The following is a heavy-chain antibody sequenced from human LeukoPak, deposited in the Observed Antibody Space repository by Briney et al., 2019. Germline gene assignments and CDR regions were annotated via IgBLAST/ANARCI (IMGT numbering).Heavy chain of an antibody. CDR2: INHSGST. J-gene: IGHJ4*02. Sequence: ASETLSPTCAVYGGSFSGYYWSWIRQPPGKGLEWIGEINHSGSTNYNPSLKSRVTISVDTSKNQFSLKLSSVTAADTAVYYCASYMVRGVITSDYWGQGTLVTVSS. D-gene: IGHD3-10*01. CDR1: GGSFSGYY. V-gene: IGHV4-34*01. CDR3: ASYMVRGVITSDY.